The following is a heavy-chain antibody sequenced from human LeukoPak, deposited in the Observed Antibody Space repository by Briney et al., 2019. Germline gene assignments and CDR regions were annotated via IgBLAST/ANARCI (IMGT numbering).Heavy chain of an antibody. Sequence: ASVKVSCKASGCTFTGYYMHWVRQAPGQGLEWMGWINPNSGGTNYAQKFQGRVTMTRDTSTSTVYMELSGLTSADTAVYFCARVTSPARRGRTLVAAAATPFDYWGQGTLVTVSS. CDR3: ARVTSPARRGRTLVAAAATPFDY. D-gene: IGHD2-15*01. J-gene: IGHJ4*02. CDR2: INPNSGGT. V-gene: IGHV1-2*02. CDR1: GCTFTGYY.